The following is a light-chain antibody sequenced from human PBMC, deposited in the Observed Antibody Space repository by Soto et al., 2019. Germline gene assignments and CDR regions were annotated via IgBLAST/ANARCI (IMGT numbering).Light chain of an antibody. CDR3: SSWDGSLSGYV. Sequence: QSALTQPPSASGTPGQGGTISCSGSSSNIGSNYVYWYQQLPGTAPKLLIYNNNQRPSGVPDRFSASKSGTSASLVIRGLRSDDEADYYCSSWDGSLSGYVFGAGTKVTVL. CDR1: SSNIGSNY. V-gene: IGLV1-47*02. CDR2: NNN. J-gene: IGLJ1*01.